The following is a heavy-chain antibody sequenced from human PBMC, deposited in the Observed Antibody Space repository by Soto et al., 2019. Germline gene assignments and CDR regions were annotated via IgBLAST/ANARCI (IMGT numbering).Heavy chain of an antibody. CDR3: ARVVPAAPGFGTRYYYMDV. D-gene: IGHD2-2*01. CDR2: ISSSSSTI. J-gene: IGHJ6*03. CDR1: GFTFSSYS. Sequence: GGSLRLSCAASGFTFSSYSMNWVRQAPGKGLEWVSYISSSSSTIYYADSVKGRFTISRDNAKNSLYLQMNSLRAEDTAVYYCARVVPAAPGFGTRYYYMDVWGKGTTVTVSS. V-gene: IGHV3-48*01.